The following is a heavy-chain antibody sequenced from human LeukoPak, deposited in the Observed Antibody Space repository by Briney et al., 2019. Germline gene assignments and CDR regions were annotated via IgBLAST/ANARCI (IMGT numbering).Heavy chain of an antibody. J-gene: IGHJ3*02. CDR3: AKARTGHDAFDI. Sequence: GGSLRLSCAASGFTFSSYGMHWVRQAPGKGLEWVAIIWYDGTTKYYADSVKGRFTLSRDNSKNTMFLQMNSLRAEDTAAYYCAKARTGHDAFDIWGQGTKVTVSS. CDR1: GFTFSSYG. D-gene: IGHD3/OR15-3a*01. CDR2: IWYDGTTK. V-gene: IGHV3-33*06.